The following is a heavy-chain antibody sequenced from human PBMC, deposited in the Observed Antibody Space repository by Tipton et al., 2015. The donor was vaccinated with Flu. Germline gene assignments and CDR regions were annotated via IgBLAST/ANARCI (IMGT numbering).Heavy chain of an antibody. CDR1: GFTFSSYS. CDR3: AKARVVPARPSSFDS. V-gene: IGHV3-23*01. Sequence: SLRLSCSASGFTFSSYSVSWVRQAPGEGLAWVATIIGSGTNTYYADSVKGRFTVSRDNSKNTLYLQMNSLTAGDTAVHYCAKARVVPARPSSFDSWGQGTLVTVSS. D-gene: IGHD6-6*01. J-gene: IGHJ4*02. CDR2: IIGSGTNT.